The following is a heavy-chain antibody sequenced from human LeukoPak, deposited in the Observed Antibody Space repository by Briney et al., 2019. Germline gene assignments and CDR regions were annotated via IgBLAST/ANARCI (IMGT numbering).Heavy chain of an antibody. V-gene: IGHV1-3*01. D-gene: IGHD5-12*01. J-gene: IGHJ4*02. CDR2: INAGNGNT. CDR3: AREGIVASFDY. Sequence: GASVKVSCKASGGTFSSYAISWVRQAPGQRLEWMGWINAGNGNTKYSQKFQGRVTITRDTSASTAYMELSSLRSEDTAVYYCAREGIVASFDYWGQGTLVTVSS. CDR1: GGTFSSYA.